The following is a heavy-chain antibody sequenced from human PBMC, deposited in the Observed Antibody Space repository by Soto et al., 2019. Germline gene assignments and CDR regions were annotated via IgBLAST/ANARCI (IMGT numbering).Heavy chain of an antibody. CDR2: IKDGGST. V-gene: IGHV4-34*01. J-gene: IGHJ1*01. D-gene: IGHD5-12*01. CDR1: GGSLSGYY. CDR3: ARGQEGVVATH. Sequence: QVQLQQWGAGLLKPSETLSLTCAVNGGSLSGYYWSWIRQPPGKGLEWIGEIKDGGSTNYSRSLKSRATISSDTSIHQFSLRLNSVTAADTAVYYCARGQEGVVATHWDQGTLVTVSS.